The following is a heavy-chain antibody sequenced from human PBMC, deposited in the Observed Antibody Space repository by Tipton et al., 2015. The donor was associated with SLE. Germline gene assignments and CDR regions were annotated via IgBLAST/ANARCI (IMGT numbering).Heavy chain of an antibody. CDR3: TREGSSCFDY. D-gene: IGHD6-6*01. CDR1: GFTVSSNY. J-gene: IGHJ4*02. CDR2: IYSDGRT. Sequence: GSLRLSCAASGFTVSSNYMSWVRQAPGKGLEWVSVIYSDGRTYYADSVEGRFTISRENSKNTLYLQMNSVRAEDTAVYYCTREGSSCFDYWGQGTLVTVSS. V-gene: IGHV3-53*01.